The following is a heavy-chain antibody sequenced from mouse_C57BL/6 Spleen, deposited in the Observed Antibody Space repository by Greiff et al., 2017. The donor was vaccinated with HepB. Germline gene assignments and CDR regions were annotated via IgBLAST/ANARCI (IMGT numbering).Heavy chain of an antibody. Sequence: EVMLVESGAELVRPGASVKLSCTASGFNIKDDYMHWVKQRPEQGLEWIGWIDPENGDTEYASKFQGKATITADTSSNTAYLQLSSLTSEDTAVYYCTRKGYQGYFDVWGTGTTVTVSS. D-gene: IGHD3-2*02. V-gene: IGHV14-4*01. CDR2: IDPENGDT. CDR3: TRKGYQGYFDV. J-gene: IGHJ1*03. CDR1: GFNIKDDY.